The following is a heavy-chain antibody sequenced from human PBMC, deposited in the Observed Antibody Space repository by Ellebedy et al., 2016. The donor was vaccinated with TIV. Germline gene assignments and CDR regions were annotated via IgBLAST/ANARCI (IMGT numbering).Heavy chain of an antibody. CDR1: GFTFSAYA. Sequence: GESLKISCAASGFTFSAYAMSWVRQAPGKGLEWVSGIGGSGGSIYYADSVKGRFTISRDNSKKEVYLQMTNLRAEDTAIYYCAKDASWIQGGYLDYWGQGTLVTVSS. CDR2: IGGSGGSI. CDR3: AKDASWIQGGYLDY. V-gene: IGHV3-23*01. J-gene: IGHJ4*02. D-gene: IGHD5-18*01.